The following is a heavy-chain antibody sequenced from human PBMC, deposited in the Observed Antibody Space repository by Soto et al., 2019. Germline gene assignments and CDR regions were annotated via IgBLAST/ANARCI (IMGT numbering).Heavy chain of an antibody. D-gene: IGHD5-18*01. J-gene: IGHJ3*01. CDR1: GLTLDSYG. V-gene: IGHV3-48*02. Sequence: DVNLVESGGGTAQPGGSLRLTCVASGLTLDSYGMNWVRQAPGKGLEWVAYMSGGSSIINYADSVKGRFSISRDNSKNSWSYKIGRRKDVGSVLQICARDSGGHTGYGFDRLDVWGQGVVVTVSS. CDR3: ARDSGGHTGYGFDRLDV. CDR2: MSGGSSII.